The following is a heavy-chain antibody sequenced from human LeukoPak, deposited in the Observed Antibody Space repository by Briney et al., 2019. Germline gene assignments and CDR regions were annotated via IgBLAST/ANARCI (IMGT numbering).Heavy chain of an antibody. CDR2: ISGSGDST. V-gene: IGHV3-23*01. CDR1: GFTFRGYG. D-gene: IGHD2-2*01. J-gene: IGHJ4*02. Sequence: GGSLRLSCAASGFTFRGYGMTWVRQAPGKGLEWVSAISGSGDSTYYADSVKGRFTISRDNSRNTLYLQMNSLRAGDTAVYYCAKSFRSTSLDYWGQGTLVTVSS. CDR3: AKSFRSTSLDY.